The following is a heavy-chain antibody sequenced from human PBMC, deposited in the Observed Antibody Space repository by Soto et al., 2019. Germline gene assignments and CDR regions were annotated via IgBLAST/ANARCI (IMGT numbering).Heavy chain of an antibody. V-gene: IGHV3-23*01. CDR3: AAWWRIVGRRNDY. Sequence: GGSLRLSCAASGFTFSSYAMSWVRQAPGKGLEWVSAISGSGGSTYYADSVKGRFTISRDNSKNTLYLQMNSLRAEDTAVYYWAAWWRIVGRRNDYWGQGTLVTVSS. CDR1: GFTFSSYA. J-gene: IGHJ4*02. CDR2: ISGSGGST. D-gene: IGHD2-8*02.